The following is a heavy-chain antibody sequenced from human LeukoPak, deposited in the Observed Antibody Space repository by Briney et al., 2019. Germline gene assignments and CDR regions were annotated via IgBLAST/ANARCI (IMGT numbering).Heavy chain of an antibody. J-gene: IGHJ5*02. V-gene: IGHV5-51*01. D-gene: IGHD3-9*01. CDR2: IYPGDSDT. Sequence: GESLKIYCKGSGYRFTSHWIGWVRQMPGKGLEYLGIIYPGDSDTRYSPSFQGQVTISADKSISTAYLQWSSLKASDTAMYYCARLENPRRYFDIIRSWGQGTLVTVSS. CDR3: ARLENPRRYFDIIRS. CDR1: GYRFTSHW.